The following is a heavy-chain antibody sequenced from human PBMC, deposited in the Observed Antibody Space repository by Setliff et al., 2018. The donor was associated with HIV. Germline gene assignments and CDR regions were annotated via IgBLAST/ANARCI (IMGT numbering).Heavy chain of an antibody. CDR1: GYTFTNYA. V-gene: IGHV1-3*03. Sequence: ASVKVSCKTSGYTFTNYAIQWVRQAPGQELQWMGWINAGNGNTKYSQEFQGRVTITRDTSASTAYMELSSLRFEDMAMYYCARERDSSGYQFDPWGQGTLVTVSS. D-gene: IGHD3-22*01. J-gene: IGHJ5*02. CDR3: ARERDSSGYQFDP. CDR2: INAGNGNT.